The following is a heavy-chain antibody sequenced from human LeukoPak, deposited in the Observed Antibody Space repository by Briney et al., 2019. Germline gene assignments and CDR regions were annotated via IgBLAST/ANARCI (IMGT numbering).Heavy chain of an antibody. CDR3: ARAEYDILTGYGPGELYGMDV. Sequence: PSETLSLTCTVSGGSISSYYWSWVRQPPGKGLEWIGYIYYTGDTEYNPSLKSRVTMTVDTSKNQFSLKLQSVTAADTAVYYCARAEYDILTGYGPGELYGMDVWGQGTTVTVSS. CDR2: IYYTGDT. D-gene: IGHD3-9*01. CDR1: GGSISSYY. J-gene: IGHJ6*02. V-gene: IGHV4-59*01.